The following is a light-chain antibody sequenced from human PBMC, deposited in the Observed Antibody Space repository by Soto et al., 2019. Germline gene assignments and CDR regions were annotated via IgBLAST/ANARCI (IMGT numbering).Light chain of an antibody. CDR2: EVS. J-gene: IGLJ3*02. CDR1: SSDVGAYNY. V-gene: IGLV2-14*01. Sequence: QSALTQPASVSGSPGQSITISCTGTSSDVGAYNYVSWFQQYPGKAPKLLIYEVSYRPSGVSVRFSGSKSGTTASLTIAGLQAEDEADFYCSSFTSSSTWVFGGGTKLTVL. CDR3: SSFTSSSTWV.